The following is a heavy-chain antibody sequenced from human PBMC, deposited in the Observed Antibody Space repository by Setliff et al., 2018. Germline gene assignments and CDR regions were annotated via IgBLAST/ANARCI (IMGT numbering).Heavy chain of an antibody. CDR1: ANTLSTSYY. V-gene: IGHV4-38-2*01. Sequence: PSETLSLTCAVSANTLSTSYYWGWVRQPPGKGLEWIGDIYKGGSTYYNPSLKGRVTLSVDTTKNQFSLKLTSMTAADTAVYYCARGRPPLVGDYWGQGTLVTVSS. J-gene: IGHJ4*02. CDR2: IYKGGST. D-gene: IGHD2-2*01. CDR3: ARGRPPLVGDY.